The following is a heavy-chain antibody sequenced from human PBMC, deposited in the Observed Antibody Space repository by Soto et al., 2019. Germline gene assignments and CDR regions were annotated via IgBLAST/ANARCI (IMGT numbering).Heavy chain of an antibody. CDR2: IWYDGSNK. CDR3: ARDLNSYGDYVPTWFDY. Sequence: QVQLVESGGGVVQPGRSLRLSCAASGSTFSSYGMHWVRQAPGKGLEWVAVIWYDGSNKYYADSVKGRFTISRDNSKNTLYLQMNSLRAEDTAVYYCARDLNSYGDYVPTWFDYWGQGTLVTVSS. V-gene: IGHV3-33*01. J-gene: IGHJ4*02. D-gene: IGHD4-17*01. CDR1: GSTFSSYG.